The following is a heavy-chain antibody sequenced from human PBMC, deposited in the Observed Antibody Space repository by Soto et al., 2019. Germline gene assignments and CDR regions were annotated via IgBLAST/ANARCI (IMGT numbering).Heavy chain of an antibody. CDR2: IYSDGSRT. Sequence: EVQLVESGGGLVQPGGSLRLSCAASGFTFSSYWMHWVRQAPGTGRVWVSRIYSDGSRTRYADSVKGLFTISRDNAKNTRYLQMDSLSPEDTAVYYCARGAGGYYFMDVWGKVTTVTVSS. J-gene: IGHJ6*03. V-gene: IGHV3-74*01. CDR1: GFTFSSYW. CDR3: ARGAGGYYFMDV. D-gene: IGHD3-10*01.